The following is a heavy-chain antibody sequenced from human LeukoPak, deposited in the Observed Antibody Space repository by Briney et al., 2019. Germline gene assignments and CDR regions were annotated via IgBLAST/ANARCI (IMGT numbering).Heavy chain of an antibody. D-gene: IGHD5-18*01. Sequence: ASVKVSCKASGGTFSSYAISWVRQAPGQGLEWMGGIIPIFGTANYAQKFQGGVTITADESTSTAYMELSSLRSEDTAVYYCARRRSIQLWASFDYWGQGTLVTVSS. CDR1: GGTFSSYA. CDR3: ARRRSIQLWASFDY. V-gene: IGHV1-69*13. J-gene: IGHJ4*02. CDR2: IIPIFGTA.